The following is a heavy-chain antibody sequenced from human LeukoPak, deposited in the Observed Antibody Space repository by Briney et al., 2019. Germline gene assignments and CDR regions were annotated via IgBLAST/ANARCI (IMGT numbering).Heavy chain of an antibody. V-gene: IGHV4-34*01. Sequence: PSETLSLTCAVYGGSFSGYYWSWIRQPPGKGLEWIGEINHSGSTNYNPSLKSRVTISVDTSKNQFSLKLSSVTAADTAVYYCARGRRGPDYWGQRTLVTVSS. CDR1: GGSFSGYY. CDR3: ARGRRGPDY. D-gene: IGHD3-10*01. J-gene: IGHJ4*02. CDR2: INHSGST.